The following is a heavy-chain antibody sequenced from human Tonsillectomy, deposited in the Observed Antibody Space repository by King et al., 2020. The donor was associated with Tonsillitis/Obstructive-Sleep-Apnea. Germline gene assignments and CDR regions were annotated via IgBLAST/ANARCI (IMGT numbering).Heavy chain of an antibody. CDR2: ISSSSYK. V-gene: IGHV3-21*01. CDR3: ARDNGVVVASDAFDI. J-gene: IGHJ3*02. Sequence: VQLVESGGGLVKPGGSRRLSCAASGFTFSSYSMNWVRQAPGKGLEWVSSISSSSYKYYADSVKGRFTISRDNAKKSLYLQKNSLRAEDTAVYYCARDNGVVVASDAFDIWGQGTMVTVSS. CDR1: GFTFSSYS. D-gene: IGHD2-15*01.